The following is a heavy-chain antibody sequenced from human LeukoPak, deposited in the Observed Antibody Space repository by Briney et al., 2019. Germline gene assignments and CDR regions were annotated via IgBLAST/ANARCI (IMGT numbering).Heavy chain of an antibody. V-gene: IGHV1-8*01. CDR1: GYTFTAYD. Sequence: ASVKVSCKASGYTFTAYDINWVRQATGQGLEWMGLMNPNSGNTDYAQKFQGRVTMTRDTSTSTVYMELSSLRSEDTAVYYCARSGWYSWFDPWGQGTLVTVSS. J-gene: IGHJ5*02. CDR3: ARSGWYSWFDP. D-gene: IGHD6-19*01. CDR2: MNPNSGNT.